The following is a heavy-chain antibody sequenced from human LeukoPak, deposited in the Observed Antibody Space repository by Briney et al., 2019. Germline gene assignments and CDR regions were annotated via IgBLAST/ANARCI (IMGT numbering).Heavy chain of an antibody. CDR2: INPSGGST. CDR3: ARALTSFGVVQRPYYFDY. J-gene: IGHJ4*02. CDR1: GYTFTSYY. D-gene: IGHD3-3*01. V-gene: IGHV1-46*01. Sequence: APVKVSCKASGYTFTSYYMHWVRHAPGPGLEWMGIINPSGGSTSYAQTFQGRVTMTRDTSTSTVYMELSSLRSEDTAVYYCARALTSFGVVQRPYYFDYWGQGTLVTVSS.